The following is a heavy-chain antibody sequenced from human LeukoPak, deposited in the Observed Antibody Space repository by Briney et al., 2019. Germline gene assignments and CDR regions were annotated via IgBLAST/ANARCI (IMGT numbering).Heavy chain of an antibody. D-gene: IGHD6-19*01. V-gene: IGHV4-34*01. CDR3: ARGHSGWFAEYFQH. CDR2: INHSGST. Sequence: SETLSLTCAVYGGSSSGYYWSWIRQPPGKGLEWIGEINHSGSTNYNPSLKSRVTISVDTSKNQFSLKLSSVTAADTAVYYCARGHSGWFAEYFQHWGQGTLVTVSS. CDR1: GGSSSGYY. J-gene: IGHJ1*01.